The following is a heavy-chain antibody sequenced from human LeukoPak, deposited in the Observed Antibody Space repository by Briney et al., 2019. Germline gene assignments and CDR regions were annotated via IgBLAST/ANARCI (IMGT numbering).Heavy chain of an antibody. CDR3: ARGRRIAAAGFGSYFDY. V-gene: IGHV4-34*01. Sequence: SETLSLTCAVYGGSFSGYYRSWIRQPPGKGLEWIGEINHSGSTNYNPSLKSRVTISVDTSKNQFSLKLSSVTAADTAVYYCARGRRIAAAGFGSYFDYWGQGTLVTVSS. D-gene: IGHD6-13*01. J-gene: IGHJ4*02. CDR2: INHSGST. CDR1: GGSFSGYY.